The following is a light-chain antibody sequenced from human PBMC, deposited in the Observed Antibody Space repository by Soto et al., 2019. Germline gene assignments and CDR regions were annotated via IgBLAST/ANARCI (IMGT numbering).Light chain of an antibody. Sequence: EVVLTQSPATLSVSPGERATLSCRASQSVSTNLAWYQQRPGQAPRLLIYGASARATGIPGRFSGSGSGTEFTLTISRLQPEDFEVYYCQQYGSSPRTFGQGTKVDIK. CDR3: QQYGSSPRT. J-gene: IGKJ1*01. CDR1: QSVSTN. V-gene: IGKV3-15*01. CDR2: GAS.